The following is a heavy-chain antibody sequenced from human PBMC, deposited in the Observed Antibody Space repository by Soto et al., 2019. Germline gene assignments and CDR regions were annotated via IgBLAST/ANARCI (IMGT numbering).Heavy chain of an antibody. J-gene: IGHJ4*02. V-gene: IGHV4-30-2*01. Sequence: ASETLSLTCAVSGGSISSGGYSWSWIRQPPGKGLEWIGYIYHSGSTYYNPSLKSRVTISVDRSKNQFSLKLSSVTAADTAVYYCARESYYGSGATVVGYWGLGTLVTVSS. CDR3: ARESYYGSGATVVGY. D-gene: IGHD3-10*01. CDR2: IYHSGST. CDR1: GGSISSGGYS.